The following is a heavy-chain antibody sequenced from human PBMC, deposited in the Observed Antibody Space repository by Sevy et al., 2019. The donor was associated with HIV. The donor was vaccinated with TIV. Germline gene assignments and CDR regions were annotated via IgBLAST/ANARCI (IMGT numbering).Heavy chain of an antibody. Sequence: ASVKVSCKVSGYTLSGLSMHWVRQAPGKGLEWVASFDPEDDETIYAQKFQGRVTMTEDTSTDKAYMELRSLRSEDTAVYYCATTKDYYENSGDPFDYWGQGTLVTVSS. V-gene: IGHV1-24*01. CDR3: ATTKDYYENSGDPFDY. CDR2: FDPEDDET. J-gene: IGHJ4*02. CDR1: GYTLSGLS. D-gene: IGHD3-22*01.